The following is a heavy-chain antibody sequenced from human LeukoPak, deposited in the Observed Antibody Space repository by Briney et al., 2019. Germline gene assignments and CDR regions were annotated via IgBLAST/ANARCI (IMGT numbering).Heavy chain of an antibody. CDR1: GGSISSYY. J-gene: IGHJ5*02. CDR2: IYYSGST. Sequence: PSETLSLTCTVSGGSISSYYWSWIRQPPGKGLEWIGHIYYSGSTNYNPSLKSRVTISVDTSKNQFSLKLSSVTAADTAVYYCARGVGGWFGESNWFDPWGQGTLVTVSS. D-gene: IGHD3-10*01. CDR3: ARGVGGWFGESNWFDP. V-gene: IGHV4-59*01.